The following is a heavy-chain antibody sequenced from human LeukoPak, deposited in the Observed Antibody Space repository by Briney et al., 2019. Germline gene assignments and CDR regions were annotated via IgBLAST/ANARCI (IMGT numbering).Heavy chain of an antibody. CDR3: ARSRDYYDSSGFEY. Sequence: PSETLSLTCAVSGYSISSGYYWGWIRQPPGKGLEWIGSIYHSGGTYYNPSLKSRVTISVDTSKNQFSLKLSSVTAADTAVYYCARSRDYYDSSGFEYWGQGTLVTVSS. CDR2: IYHSGGT. V-gene: IGHV4-38-2*01. CDR1: GYSISSGYY. J-gene: IGHJ4*02. D-gene: IGHD3-22*01.